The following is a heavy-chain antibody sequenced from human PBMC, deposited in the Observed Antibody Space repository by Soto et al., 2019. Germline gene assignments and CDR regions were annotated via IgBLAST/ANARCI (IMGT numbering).Heavy chain of an antibody. Sequence: QVQLVQSGAEVKKPGSSVKVSCKASGGTFSSYAISWVRQAPEQGLEWMGGIIRFFGTANYAQKFQGRVTITADESTSTAYMELSSLRSEDTAVYYCARGSLEGRAAAALYNWFDPWGQGTLVTVSS. D-gene: IGHD6-13*01. J-gene: IGHJ5*02. CDR2: IIRFFGTA. CDR3: ARGSLEGRAAAALYNWFDP. CDR1: GGTFSSYA. V-gene: IGHV1-69*01.